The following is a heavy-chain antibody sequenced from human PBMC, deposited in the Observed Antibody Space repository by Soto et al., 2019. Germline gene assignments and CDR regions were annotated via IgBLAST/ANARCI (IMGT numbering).Heavy chain of an antibody. CDR1: GFTVSSNY. CDR2: IYAAGST. Sequence: EVQLMESGGGLVQPGGSLRLSCAASGFTVSSNYMSWVRQAPGKGLEWVSVIYAAGSTYYADSVKGRFTISRDESRNTLYLQLNSLRAEDTAVYYCARGSYDSGFDSWGQGTLVSVTS. CDR3: ARGSYDSGFDS. D-gene: IGHD1-1*01. V-gene: IGHV3-66*01. J-gene: IGHJ4*02.